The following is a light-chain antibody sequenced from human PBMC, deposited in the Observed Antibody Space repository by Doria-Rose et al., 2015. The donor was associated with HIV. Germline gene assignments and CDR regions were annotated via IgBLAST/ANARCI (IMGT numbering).Light chain of an antibody. CDR1: YSNIGSNT. J-gene: IGLJ2*01. V-gene: IGLV1-44*01. CDR2: GNR. Sequence: RVTISCSGSYSNIGSNTVNWYHQLPGTAPKLLIYGNRQRPSGIPDRFSGSKSGTSASLAISGLQFDDEADYYCAAWDDSLNGVVFGGGTKLTVL. CDR3: AAWDDSLNGVV.